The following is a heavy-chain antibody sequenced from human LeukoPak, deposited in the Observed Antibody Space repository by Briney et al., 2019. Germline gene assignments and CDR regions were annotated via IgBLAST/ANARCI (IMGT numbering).Heavy chain of an antibody. Sequence: SETLSLTCTVSGGSISTSSYSWGWIRQPPGKGLEWIGTIYYTGSTNYNPSLKSRVTISVDTSKNQFSLKLNSVTAADTAVYYCARVRRDYDILTGYSGGYFQHWGQGTLVTVSS. CDR3: ARVRRDYDILTGYSGGYFQH. J-gene: IGHJ1*01. CDR2: IYYTGST. D-gene: IGHD3-9*01. V-gene: IGHV4-39*07. CDR1: GGSISTSSYS.